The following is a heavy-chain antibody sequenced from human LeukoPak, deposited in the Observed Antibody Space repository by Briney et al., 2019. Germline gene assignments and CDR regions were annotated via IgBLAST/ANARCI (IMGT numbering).Heavy chain of an antibody. CDR2: ISAYNGNT. CDR3: ARDVRRQLAHNWFDP. D-gene: IGHD6-13*01. J-gene: IGHJ5*02. Sequence: ASVKVSCKASGYTFTGYYMHWVRQAPGQGLEWMGWISAYNGNTNYAQKLQGRVTMTTDTSTSTAYMELRSLRSDDTAVYYCARDVRRQLAHNWFDPWGQGTLATVSS. V-gene: IGHV1-18*04. CDR1: GYTFTGYY.